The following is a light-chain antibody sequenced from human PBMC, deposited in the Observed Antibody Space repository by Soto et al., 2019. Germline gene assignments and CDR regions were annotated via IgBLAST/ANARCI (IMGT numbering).Light chain of an antibody. CDR2: EAS. CDR3: QQYNDSFPYT. V-gene: IGKV1-5*03. CDR1: QSISRW. Sequence: DIQMTQSPSTLSASVGDRVTITCRASQSISRWLAWYQQKPGTAPKLLIYEASTLESGVPSRFSGSRSGTEFTITISSLQPDDFATYYCQQYNDSFPYTFGQGTKLEIK. J-gene: IGKJ2*01.